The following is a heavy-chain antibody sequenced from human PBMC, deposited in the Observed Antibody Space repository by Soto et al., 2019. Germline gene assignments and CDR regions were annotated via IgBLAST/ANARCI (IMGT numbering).Heavy chain of an antibody. CDR1: GFTFSSYS. J-gene: IGHJ1*01. V-gene: IGHV3-48*02. CDR2: ISSSSSTI. D-gene: IGHD1-26*01. CDR3: ARDPERIVGATTLGYFQH. Sequence: EVQLVESGGGLVQPGGSLRLSCAASGFTFSSYSMNWVRQAPGKGLEWVSYISSSSSTIYYADSVKGRFTISRDNAKHSPXLQMNRLRDEDTAVYYCARDPERIVGATTLGYFQHWGQGTLVTVSS.